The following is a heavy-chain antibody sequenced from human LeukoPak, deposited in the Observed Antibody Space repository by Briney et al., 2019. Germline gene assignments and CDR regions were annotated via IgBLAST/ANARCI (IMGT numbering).Heavy chain of an antibody. D-gene: IGHD4-17*01. Sequence: GGSLRLSCAASGFTFSDFAMSWVRQAPGKGLECVSVISSSGGSTYSADSVKARFTISRDSSKNTLYLQMSSLTADDTAVYYCAKGHSDYGTGFDLWGQGTLVTVPS. CDR2: ISSSGGST. CDR3: AKGHSDYGTGFDL. V-gene: IGHV3-23*01. CDR1: GFTFSDFA. J-gene: IGHJ4*02.